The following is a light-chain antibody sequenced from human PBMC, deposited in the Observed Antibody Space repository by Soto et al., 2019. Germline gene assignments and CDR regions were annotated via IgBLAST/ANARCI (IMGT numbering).Light chain of an antibody. CDR3: QHYNYWPYT. CDR1: QTIDNT. V-gene: IGKV3-15*01. CDR2: DAS. J-gene: IGKJ2*01. Sequence: EIVMTQSPATLSLSPGERATLSCRASQTIDNTLAWCQRKPGQAPRLLIYDASTRATGVPARFSGSGSGTDFTLTISSLQSEDFAVYYCQHYNYWPYTFGQGTRLEIK.